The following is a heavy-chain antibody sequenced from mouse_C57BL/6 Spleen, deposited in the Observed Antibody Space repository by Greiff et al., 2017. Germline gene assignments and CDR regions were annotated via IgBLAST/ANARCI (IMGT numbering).Heavy chain of an antibody. CDR2: IDPSDSYT. CDR3: ARGDYYYYAMDY. CDR1: GYTFTSYW. J-gene: IGHJ4*01. Sequence: VQLQQPGAELVMPGASVKLSCKASGYTFTSYWMHWVKQRPGPGLEWIGEIDPSDSYTNSNQKFKGKSTLTVDKSSSTAYMQLSSLTSEDSAVYYCARGDYYYYAMDYWGQGTSVTVSS. D-gene: IGHD2-13*01. V-gene: IGHV1-69*01.